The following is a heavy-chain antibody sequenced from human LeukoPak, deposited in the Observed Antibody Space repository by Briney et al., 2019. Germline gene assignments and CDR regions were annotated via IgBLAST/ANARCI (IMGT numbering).Heavy chain of an antibody. Sequence: ASVKVSCKASGYTFTDYYIHWVRQAPGQGLEWMGRSNPNSGGTNHAQKFQGRVTMTTDTSISTAYMELSRLRSDDTAVYYCAREGVVVAATLLDYWGQGTLVTVSS. CDR1: GYTFTDYY. D-gene: IGHD2-15*01. CDR2: SNPNSGGT. CDR3: AREGVVVAATLLDY. J-gene: IGHJ4*02. V-gene: IGHV1-2*06.